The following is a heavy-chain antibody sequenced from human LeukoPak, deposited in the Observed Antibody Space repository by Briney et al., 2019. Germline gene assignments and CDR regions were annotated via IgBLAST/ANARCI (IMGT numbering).Heavy chain of an antibody. J-gene: IGHJ4*02. Sequence: GGSLRLSCTASGFTFGDYAMTWVRQAPGKGLEWVSAISGSTGSTYYADSVKGRFTISRDNSNNTLYLQMNSLRAEDTAVYYCASSNSAFDYWGQGTLVTVSS. CDR1: GFTFGDYA. D-gene: IGHD1-26*01. CDR2: ISGSTGST. CDR3: ASSNSAFDY. V-gene: IGHV3-23*01.